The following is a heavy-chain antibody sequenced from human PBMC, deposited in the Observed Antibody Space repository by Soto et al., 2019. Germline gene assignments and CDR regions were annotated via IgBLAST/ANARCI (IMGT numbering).Heavy chain of an antibody. CDR2: VLYDGSKK. Sequence: QVHLVESGGGVAQPGTSLRLSCRASGFKFSDYGMDWVRQAPGKGLEWVSRVLYDGSKKYYADSVKGRFTISRDNPRNTLYLQMDSLRAEDTGVYYCVKDLALMGDYWGQGTPVTVSS. J-gene: IGHJ4*02. CDR1: GFKFSDYG. D-gene: IGHD3-16*01. V-gene: IGHV3-30*18. CDR3: VKDLALMGDY.